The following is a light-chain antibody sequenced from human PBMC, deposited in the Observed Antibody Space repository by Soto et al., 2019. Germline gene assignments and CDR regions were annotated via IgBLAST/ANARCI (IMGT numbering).Light chain of an antibody. J-gene: IGKJ4*01. V-gene: IGKV3-20*01. Sequence: EIVLTQSPGTLSLSPGERATLSCRASQSVSSSYLAWYQQKPGQAPRLLIYGASSRATGIPDRFSGSGSGTDFTLTISRLEPGDFAVYYCQQYGSSPRVTFGGGTKVEIK. CDR1: QSVSSSY. CDR3: QQYGSSPRVT. CDR2: GAS.